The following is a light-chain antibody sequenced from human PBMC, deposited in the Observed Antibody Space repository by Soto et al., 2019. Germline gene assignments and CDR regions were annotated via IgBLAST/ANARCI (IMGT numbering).Light chain of an antibody. Sequence: AIRMTQSPSSFSASTGDRVSITCRATQDIGTYLAWYQQIPGKAPKLLIYAASTLQSGVPSRFSGSGSGTDFTLTISSLQPEDFATYYCQQLNSYPRTFGQGTKVDIK. CDR2: AAS. J-gene: IGKJ1*01. CDR1: QDIGTY. CDR3: QQLNSYPRT. V-gene: IGKV1-8*01.